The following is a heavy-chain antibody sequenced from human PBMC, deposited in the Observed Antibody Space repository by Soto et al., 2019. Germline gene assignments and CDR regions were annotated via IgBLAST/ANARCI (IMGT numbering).Heavy chain of an antibody. V-gene: IGHV4-39*01. D-gene: IGHD3-16*01. CDR2: IYYSGYT. CDR1: GGSIRSSSYY. Sequence: PSETLSLTCTVSGGSIRSSSYYWGWIRHPPGKGLEWIGSIYYSGYTYYNPSLTSRVTISVDTSKNQFSLKLSSVTAVDKAVYYCARHNGPLYVGYYYDMDVWGQGTTVT. J-gene: IGHJ6*02. CDR3: ARHNGPLYVGYYYDMDV.